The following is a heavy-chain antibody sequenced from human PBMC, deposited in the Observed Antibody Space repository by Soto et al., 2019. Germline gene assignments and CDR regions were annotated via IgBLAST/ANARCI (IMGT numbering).Heavy chain of an antibody. CDR3: AGTRYCNGDSCANVDAFDI. V-gene: IGHV1-18*01. CDR1: GYTFTSYG. Sequence: GASGKVSCKASGYTFTSYGISWVRQAPGQGLEWMGWISAYNGNTNYAQKLQGRVTMTTDTSTSTAYMELRSLRSDDTAVYYCAGTRYCNGDSCANVDAFDIWGQGTMVTVS. J-gene: IGHJ3*02. CDR2: ISAYNGNT. D-gene: IGHD2-15*01.